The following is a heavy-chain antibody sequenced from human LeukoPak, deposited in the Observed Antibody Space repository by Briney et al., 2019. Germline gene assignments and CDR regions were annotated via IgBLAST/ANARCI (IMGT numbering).Heavy chain of an antibody. CDR3: ACQSSSSWSWRVDY. V-gene: IGHV4-39*07. CDR2: IYYSGST. Sequence: TSETLSLTCTVSGGSISSSSYYWGWIRQPPGKGLEWIGSIYYSGSTYYNPSLKSRVTISVDTSKNQFSLKLSSVTAADTAVYYCACQSSSSWSWRVDYWGQGTLVTVSS. CDR1: GGSISSSSYY. D-gene: IGHD6-6*01. J-gene: IGHJ4*02.